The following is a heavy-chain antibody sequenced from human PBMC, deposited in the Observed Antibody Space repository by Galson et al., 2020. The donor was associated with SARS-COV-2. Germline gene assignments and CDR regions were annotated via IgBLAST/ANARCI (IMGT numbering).Heavy chain of an antibody. V-gene: IGHV2-70*11. CDR2: IDWDDDK. Sequence: ESGPTLVKPTQTLTLTCTFSGFSLSTSGMCVSWIRQPPGKALEWLGRIDWDDDKYYTTSLKTRLTISKDTSKDQVVLTMTNMGPVDTATYYCARNIEYYYDLGLRTGPFYYGMDVWGQGTTVTVSS. J-gene: IGHJ6*02. CDR1: GFSLSTSGMC. CDR3: ARNIEYYYDLGLRTGPFYYGMDV. D-gene: IGHD3-22*01.